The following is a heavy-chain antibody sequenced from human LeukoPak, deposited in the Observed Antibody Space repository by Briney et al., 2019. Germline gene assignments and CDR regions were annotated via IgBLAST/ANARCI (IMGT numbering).Heavy chain of an antibody. D-gene: IGHD3/OR15-3a*01. CDR3: ARGGTRTFDY. V-gene: IGHV3-74*01. J-gene: IGHJ4*02. CDR2: INTDESTT. Sequence: PGGSLRLSCAASGFTFNDYWMSWVRQAPGKGLVWVSRINTDESTTNYADSVKGRFTISRDNAKNTLYLQMNSLRAEDTAVYYCARGGTRTFDYWGQGALVTVSS. CDR1: GFTFNDYW.